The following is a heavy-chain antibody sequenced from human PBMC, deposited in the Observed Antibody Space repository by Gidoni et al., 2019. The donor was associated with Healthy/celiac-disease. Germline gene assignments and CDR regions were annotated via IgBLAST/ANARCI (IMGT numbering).Heavy chain of an antibody. CDR1: GGSVSSGSYY. Sequence: QVQLQESGPGLVKPSETLSLTCTVSGGSVSSGSYYWSWIRQPPGKGLEWIWYIYYSGSTNYNPSLKSRVTISVDTSKNQFSLKLSSVTAADTAVYYCARGLYYDYVWGSYHYFDYWGQGTLVTVSS. D-gene: IGHD3-16*02. CDR2: IYYSGST. J-gene: IGHJ4*02. CDR3: ARGLYYDYVWGSYHYFDY. V-gene: IGHV4-61*01.